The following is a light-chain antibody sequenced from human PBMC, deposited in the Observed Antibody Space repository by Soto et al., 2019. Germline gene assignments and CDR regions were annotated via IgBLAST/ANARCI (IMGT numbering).Light chain of an antibody. J-gene: IGKJ1*01. Sequence: EIVMTKSPATLSVSPGETATLSCRASQSVSSNLAWYQQQPGQAPRLLIYGESTRATGIPARFSGSGSGTEFTLTISSLQSEDFAVYYCQQYNNWPPGKTFGLGTKVEIK. CDR2: GES. CDR1: QSVSSN. CDR3: QQYNNWPPGKT. V-gene: IGKV3-15*01.